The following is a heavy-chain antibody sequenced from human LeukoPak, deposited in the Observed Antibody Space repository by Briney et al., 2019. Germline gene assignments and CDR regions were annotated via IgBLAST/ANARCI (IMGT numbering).Heavy chain of an antibody. CDR3: AKGTISGIPAAIPFDS. Sequence: GGSLRLSCAASGFTFRSYGTAWVRQAPGKGLGWVGFIRYDGSNKYYAVSVKGRFNISTDNSKHTLSLKMNSLRAEDTAVYYCAKGTISGIPAAIPFDSWEQGTLFTVSS. V-gene: IGHV3-30*02. CDR1: GFTFRSYG. J-gene: IGHJ4*02. D-gene: IGHD2-2*01. CDR2: IRYDGSNK.